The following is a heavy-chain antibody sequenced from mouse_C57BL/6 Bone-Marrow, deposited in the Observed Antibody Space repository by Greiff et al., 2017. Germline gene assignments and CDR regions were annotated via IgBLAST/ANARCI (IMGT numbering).Heavy chain of an antibody. J-gene: IGHJ2*01. D-gene: IGHD1-1*01. CDR2: ISSGGSYT. CDR1: GFTFSSYG. V-gene: IGHV5-6*01. CDR3: ARRGYYGLDY. Sequence: DVHLVESGGDLVKPGGSLKLSCAASGFTFSSYGMSWVRQTPDTRLEWVATISSGGSYTYYPDSVKGRFTISRDNAKNTLYLQVSSLKSEDTAMYDCARRGYYGLDYWGQGTTLTVSS.